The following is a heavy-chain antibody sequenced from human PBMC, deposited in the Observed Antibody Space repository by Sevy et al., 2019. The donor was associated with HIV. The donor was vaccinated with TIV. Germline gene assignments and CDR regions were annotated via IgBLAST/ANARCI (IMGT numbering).Heavy chain of an antibody. CDR3: ARGGSDAFDF. V-gene: IGHV3-13*01. J-gene: IGHJ3*01. D-gene: IGHD3-10*01. CDR1: GLNLRTYD. CDR2: IGTAGDT. Sequence: GGSLRLSCAASGLNLRTYDMHWVRQAPGKGLEWVSPIGTAGDTSYPASVKGRFTISRENARNSLHLQMNNLGVGDTAMYFCARGGSDAFDFWGRGAMVTVSS.